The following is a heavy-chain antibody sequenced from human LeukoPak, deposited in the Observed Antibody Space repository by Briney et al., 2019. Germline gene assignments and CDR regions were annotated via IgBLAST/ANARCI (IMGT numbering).Heavy chain of an antibody. CDR1: GFTFSSYA. D-gene: IGHD3-16*01. CDR3: ARDRRITGYDI. Sequence: PGGSLRLSCAASGFTFSSYAMHWVRQAPGKGLEWVAVISYDGSNKYYADSVKGRFTISRDNSKNTLYLQMNSLRAEDTAVYYCARDRRITGYDIWGQGTMVTVSS. V-gene: IGHV3-30-3*01. J-gene: IGHJ3*02. CDR2: ISYDGSNK.